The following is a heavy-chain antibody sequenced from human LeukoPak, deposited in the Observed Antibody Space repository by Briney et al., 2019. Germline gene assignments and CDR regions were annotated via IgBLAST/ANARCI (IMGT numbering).Heavy chain of an antibody. D-gene: IGHD1-7*01. Sequence: TGGSLRLSCAASGFTFSTYTMTWVRQAPGKGLEWVSAVRYSGSDTYYTESVKGRFTISRENSKNTLYLQMNSLRADDSAIYYCAKTSREKRNYDSPFDYWGQGTLVTVSS. CDR2: VRYSGSDT. CDR1: GFTFSTYT. CDR3: AKTSREKRNYDSPFDY. J-gene: IGHJ4*02. V-gene: IGHV3-23*01.